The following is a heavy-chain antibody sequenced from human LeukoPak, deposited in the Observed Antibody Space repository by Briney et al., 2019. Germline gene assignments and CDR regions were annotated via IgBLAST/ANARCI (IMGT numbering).Heavy chain of an antibody. Sequence: PSETLSLTCTVSGGSISSHYWSWIRQSPGKGLEWIGYIYYSGSTNYNPSLKSRVTISVDTSKNQFSLKLSSVTAADTAVYYCARSRDGYNYHFDYWGQGTLVTVSS. V-gene: IGHV4-59*11. CDR3: ARSRDGYNYHFDY. J-gene: IGHJ4*02. D-gene: IGHD5-24*01. CDR1: GGSISSHY. CDR2: IYYSGST.